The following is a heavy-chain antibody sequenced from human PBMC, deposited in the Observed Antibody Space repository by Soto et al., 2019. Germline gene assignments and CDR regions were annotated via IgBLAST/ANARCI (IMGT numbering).Heavy chain of an antibody. CDR3: ARIGYDSVPYDY. V-gene: IGHV3-74*01. Sequence: PGGSLRLSCAASGFTFSSHWMHWVRQPPGKGLVWVSRINPDGSSTSYADSVKGRFTISRDNAKNTLYLQMNSLRAEDTAVYYCARIGYDSVPYDYWGQGTLVTVSS. J-gene: IGHJ4*02. CDR1: GFTFSSHW. D-gene: IGHD5-12*01. CDR2: INPDGSST.